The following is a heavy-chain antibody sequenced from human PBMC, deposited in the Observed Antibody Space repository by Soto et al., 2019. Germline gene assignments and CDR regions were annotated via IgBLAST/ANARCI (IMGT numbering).Heavy chain of an antibody. CDR1: GDSISCSYYY. Sequence: RFLTCAASGDSISCSYYYWCWLRQSPGKGPEWIWSVFYTVFISCNPSVESRVSVSVDTSKNQFSLKVSGVYAADTAGYYRATSQKGYNWNYLDHWGQGARVTVSS. D-gene: IGHD1-20*01. CDR3: ATSQKGYNWNYLDH. V-gene: IGHV4-39*01. J-gene: IGHJ4*02. CDR2: VFYTVFI.